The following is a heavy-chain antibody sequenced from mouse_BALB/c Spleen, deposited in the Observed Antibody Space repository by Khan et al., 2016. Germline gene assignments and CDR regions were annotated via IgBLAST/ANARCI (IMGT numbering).Heavy chain of an antibody. Sequence: EVQLQESGPGLVKPSQSLSLTCTVTGYSITSDYAWNWIRQFPGNKLEWVGYISYSGSTSYNPTLKSRISITRDTSKNQSFLQLTSLTTEDTATYYGARCYYCWGNCDYWGQGTTLTVAS. CDR3: ARCYYCWGNCDY. J-gene: IGHJ2*01. CDR1: GYSITSDYA. D-gene: IGHD1-2*01. CDR2: ISYSGST. V-gene: IGHV3-2*02.